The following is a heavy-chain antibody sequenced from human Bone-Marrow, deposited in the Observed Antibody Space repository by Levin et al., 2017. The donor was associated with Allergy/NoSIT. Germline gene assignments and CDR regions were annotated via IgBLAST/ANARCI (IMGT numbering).Heavy chain of an antibody. CDR1: GFTFSDYH. CDR2: IGRNAGTI. CDR3: ARGHDHWSGYCPDSYGMDV. D-gene: IGHD3-3*01. Sequence: GESLKISCAASGFTFSDYHMSWIRQAPGKGLEWVSYIGRNAGTIYYADPVKGRFTISRDNAKNSLYLQMNSLRAEDTAVYYCARGHDHWSGYCPDSYGMDVWGQGTTVTVSS. J-gene: IGHJ6*02. V-gene: IGHV3-11*01.